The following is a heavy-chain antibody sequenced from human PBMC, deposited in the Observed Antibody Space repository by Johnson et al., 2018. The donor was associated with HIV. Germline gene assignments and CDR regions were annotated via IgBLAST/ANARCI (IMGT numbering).Heavy chain of an antibody. CDR2: IKSKTDGGTT. CDR3: TTTGTWYYDSSGYSTSDAFDI. Sequence: VQLVESGGGLVQPGGSLRLSCAASGFTFSSYAMSWVRQAPGKGLEWVGRIKSKTDGGTTDYAAPVKGRFTISRDDSKNTLYLQMNSLKTEDTAVYYCTTTGTWYYDSSGYSTSDAFDIWGQGTMVTVSS. J-gene: IGHJ3*02. V-gene: IGHV3-15*01. D-gene: IGHD3-22*01. CDR1: GFTFSSYA.